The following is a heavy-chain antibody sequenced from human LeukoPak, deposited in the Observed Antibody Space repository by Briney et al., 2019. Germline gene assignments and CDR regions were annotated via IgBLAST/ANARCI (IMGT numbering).Heavy chain of an antibody. CDR2: IYTSGST. Sequence: PSQTLSLTCTVSGGFISSGSYYWSWIRQPAGKGLEWIGRIYTSGSTNYNPSLKSRVTISVDTSKNQFSLKLSSVTAADTAVYYCARGDSSSWYEGSWFDPWGQGTLVTVSS. CDR3: ARGDSSSWYEGSWFDP. V-gene: IGHV4-61*02. CDR1: GGFISSGSYY. D-gene: IGHD6-13*01. J-gene: IGHJ5*02.